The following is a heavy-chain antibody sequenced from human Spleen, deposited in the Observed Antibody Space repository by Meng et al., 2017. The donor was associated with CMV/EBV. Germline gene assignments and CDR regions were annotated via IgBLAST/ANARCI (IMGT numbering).Heavy chain of an antibody. J-gene: IGHJ4*02. Sequence: GGSLRLSCAASGFTFTNYAMNWVRQAPGRGLECVSTIIGSGGSTYYADSVKGRFTISRDNAKNSLYLQMNSLRAEDTAVYYCARLLGKNEYWGQGTLVTVSS. CDR2: IIGSGGST. D-gene: IGHD1-1*01. CDR1: GFTFTNYA. V-gene: IGHV3-23*01. CDR3: ARLLGKNEY.